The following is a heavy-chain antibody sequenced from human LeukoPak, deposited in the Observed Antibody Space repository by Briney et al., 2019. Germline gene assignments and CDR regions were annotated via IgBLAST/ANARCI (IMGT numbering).Heavy chain of an antibody. CDR2: IYYSGST. D-gene: IGHD1-26*01. V-gene: IGHV4-39*01. CDR3: ARQWWELLSFDY. CDR1: GGSISSSSYY. J-gene: IGHJ4*02. Sequence: PSETLSLTCTVSGGSISSSSYYWGWIRQPPGKGLEWIGSIYYSGSTYYNPSLKSRVTISVDTPKNQFSLKLSSVTAADTAVYYCARQWWELLSFDYWGQGTLVTVSS.